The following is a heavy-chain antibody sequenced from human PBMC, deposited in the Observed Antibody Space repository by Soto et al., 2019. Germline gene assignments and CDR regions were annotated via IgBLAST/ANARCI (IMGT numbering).Heavy chain of an antibody. CDR3: TRRPGS. J-gene: IGHJ5*02. Sequence: EVQLVESGGGLVQPGESLRLSCAASGFTVRNNYMRWVRQAPGKGLEWVSFIYSGGNTYYADSVKGRFTISRDKSKNTLYLQMNNLRVEDTAVYYCTRRPGSWGQGTLVTVSS. CDR1: GFTVRNNY. D-gene: IGHD7-27*01. CDR2: IYSGGNT. V-gene: IGHV3-66*01.